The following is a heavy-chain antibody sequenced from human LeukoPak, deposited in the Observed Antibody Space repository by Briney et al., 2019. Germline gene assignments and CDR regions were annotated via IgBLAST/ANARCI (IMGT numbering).Heavy chain of an antibody. V-gene: IGHV4-59*01. D-gene: IGHD3-10*01. CDR1: SGSISSYY. CDR3: ARDKDGRRGGWFDP. Sequence: PSETLSLTCTVSSGSISSYYWSWIRQPPGKGLEWIGYIYHSGNTNYNPSLKSRVTISLDTSKNRFSLKLTSVTAADTAVYYCARDKDGRRGGWFDPWGQGTLVTVSS. CDR2: IYHSGNT. J-gene: IGHJ5*02.